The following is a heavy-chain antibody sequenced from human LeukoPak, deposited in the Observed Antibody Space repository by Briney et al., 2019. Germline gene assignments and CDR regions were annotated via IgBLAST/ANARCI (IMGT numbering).Heavy chain of an antibody. Sequence: ASVTVSCKASGYTFTGYYMHWVRQAPGQGLEWMGWINPNSGGTNYAQKFQGRVTMTRDTSISTAYMELSRLRSDDTAVYYCAVWVVAATGFDYWGQGTLVTVSS. V-gene: IGHV1-2*02. CDR2: INPNSGGT. D-gene: IGHD2-15*01. CDR1: GYTFTGYY. CDR3: AVWVVAATGFDY. J-gene: IGHJ4*02.